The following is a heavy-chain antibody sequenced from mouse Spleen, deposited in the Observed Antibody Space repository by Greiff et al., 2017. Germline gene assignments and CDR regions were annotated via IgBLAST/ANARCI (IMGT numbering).Heavy chain of an antibody. CDR3: ASLGRYFDV. V-gene: IGHV1-4*01. CDR1: GYTFTSYT. J-gene: IGHJ1*01. Sequence: QVQLKESGAELARPGASVKMSCKASGYTFTSYTMHWVKQRPGQGLEWIGYINPSSGYTNYNQKFKDKATLTADKSSSTAYMQLSSLTSEDSAVYYCASLGRYFDVWGAGTTVTVSS. D-gene: IGHD4-1*01. CDR2: INPSSGYT.